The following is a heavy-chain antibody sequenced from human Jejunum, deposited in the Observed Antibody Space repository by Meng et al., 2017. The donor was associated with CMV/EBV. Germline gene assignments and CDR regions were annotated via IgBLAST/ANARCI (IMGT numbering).Heavy chain of an antibody. CDR1: GYTFTNYG. Sequence: QAQWVQVGGEVKEPGASLKVSCKASGYTFTNYGITWVRQAPGQGLEWMGWISAYNGNTNYAQTLQGRVTMTTDTSTSTAYMELRSLRSDDTAVYYCARVEVGITSGDYWGQGTLVTVSS. CDR2: ISAYNGNT. J-gene: IGHJ4*02. CDR3: ARVEVGITSGDY. D-gene: IGHD1-26*01. V-gene: IGHV1-18*01.